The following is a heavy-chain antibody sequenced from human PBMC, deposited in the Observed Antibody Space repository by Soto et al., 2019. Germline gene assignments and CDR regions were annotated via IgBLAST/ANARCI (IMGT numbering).Heavy chain of an antibody. CDR3: QGYGY. J-gene: IGHJ4*02. CDR1: GFSVTANY. V-gene: IGHV3-53*01. Sequence: EVQVVESGGGLIQPGGSLRLSCEVSGFSVTANYMSWVRQAPGKGLEWVSVIYSGGTTYYVDSVNGRFSISRDISKNTLYLQMNSLRAEDTAVYYCQGYGYWGQGTLVTVSS. D-gene: IGHD5-12*01. CDR2: IYSGGTT.